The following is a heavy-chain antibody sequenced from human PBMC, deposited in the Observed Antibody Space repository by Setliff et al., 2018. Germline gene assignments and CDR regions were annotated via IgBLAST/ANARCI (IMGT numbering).Heavy chain of an antibody. Sequence: PGGSLRLSCAASGFTFSTYAMTWVRQAPGKGPEWVSIIYTGGSKTYSADSVKGRFTISRDDSKNTLYLQMNSLRAEDTAVYYCARSDGGSSGLDYWGQGTLVTVSS. J-gene: IGHJ4*02. D-gene: IGHD2-15*01. CDR1: GFTFSTYA. CDR3: ARSDGGSSGLDY. V-gene: IGHV3-23*03. CDR2: IYTGGSKT.